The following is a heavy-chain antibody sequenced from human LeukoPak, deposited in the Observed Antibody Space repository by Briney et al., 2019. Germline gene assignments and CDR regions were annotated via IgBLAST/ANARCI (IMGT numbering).Heavy chain of an antibody. J-gene: IGHJ6*02. D-gene: IGHD2-15*01. CDR3: ARGLRIINGLDV. V-gene: IGHV1-2*02. CDR2: LSPHSGGT. Sequence: GASVKVSCKASGYTLRDHYIYWVRQAPGQGLEWLGWLSPHSGGTNYAQKFQGRVTLTSDTSISTAYMELSLLTSDDTAIYYCARGLRIINGLDVWGQGTTVIVSS. CDR1: GYTLRDHY.